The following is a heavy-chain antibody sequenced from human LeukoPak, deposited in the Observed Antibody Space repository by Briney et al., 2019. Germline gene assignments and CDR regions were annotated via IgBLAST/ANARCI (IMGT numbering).Heavy chain of an antibody. Sequence: PSETLSLTCTVSGYSISSGYYWGWIRQPPGKGLEWIGSIYHSGSTYYNPSLKSRVTISVDTSKNQFSLKLSSVTAADTAVYYCARRSTTYFDLWGRGTLVTVSS. CDR2: IYHSGST. J-gene: IGHJ2*01. CDR3: ARRSTTYFDL. V-gene: IGHV4-38-2*02. CDR1: GYSISSGYY. D-gene: IGHD2-2*01.